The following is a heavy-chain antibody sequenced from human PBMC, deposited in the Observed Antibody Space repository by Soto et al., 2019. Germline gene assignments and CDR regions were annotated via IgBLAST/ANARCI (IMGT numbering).Heavy chain of an antibody. CDR3: ARVGGSVLYYFDSSPYTFVNGFGP. V-gene: IGHV4-38-2*01. D-gene: IGHD3-22*01. CDR1: GYSISSGYY. Sequence: QVQLQESGPGLVKASETLSLTCAVSGYSISSGYYWGWLRQPPGKGLEWIGSIYHGGSTYYNPALDSPGTLSIDMTNTRGSLILDSATAADTAVYYCARVGGSVLYYFDSSPYTFVNGFGPWGQGTLVSVSS. CDR2: IYHGGST. J-gene: IGHJ5*02.